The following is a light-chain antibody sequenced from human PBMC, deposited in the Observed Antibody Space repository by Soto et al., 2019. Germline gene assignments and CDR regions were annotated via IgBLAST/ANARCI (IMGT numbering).Light chain of an antibody. V-gene: IGKV3-15*01. CDR1: QNIGSN. CDR2: GAS. CDR3: QQYNNWPPYT. Sequence: EVVVTQSPSTLSASPVERFILSCRASQNIGSNLAWYQQRPGQAPRLLMYGASTRATETPARFSGSGSATDFTLTISSLQSEDFAVYYCQQYNNWPPYTFGQGTKVDIK. J-gene: IGKJ2*01.